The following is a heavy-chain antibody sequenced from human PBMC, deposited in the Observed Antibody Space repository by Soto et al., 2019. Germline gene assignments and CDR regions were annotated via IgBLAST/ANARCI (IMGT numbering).Heavy chain of an antibody. Sequence: ASVEVSCKASGYTFTSYGISWVRQAPGQGLEWMGWISAYNSNTNYAQKLQGRVTMTTDTSTSTAYMELRSLRSDDTAVYYCSRDSAGLQQLADLPFDYWGQGTLVTVSS. CDR2: ISAYNSNT. J-gene: IGHJ4*02. V-gene: IGHV1-18*01. D-gene: IGHD6-13*01. CDR1: GYTFTSYG. CDR3: SRDSAGLQQLADLPFDY.